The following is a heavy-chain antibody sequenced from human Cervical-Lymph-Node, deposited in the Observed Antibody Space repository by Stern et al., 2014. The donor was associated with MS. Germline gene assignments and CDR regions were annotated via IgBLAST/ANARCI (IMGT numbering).Heavy chain of an antibody. CDR1: GYSFTDYY. CDR3: TRSYGDYKDYYYYYGMDV. V-gene: IGHV1-69-2*01. Sequence: VQLMQSGAEVKKPGATVKISCKVSGYSFTDYYVHWVQQAPGKGLEWMGLVDPEDGETKYAERFQGRATITADTSTDTVYMELSSLRSEDTAMYYCTRSYGDYKDYYYYYGMDVWGQGTSVTVSS. J-gene: IGHJ6*02. D-gene: IGHD4-17*01. CDR2: VDPEDGET.